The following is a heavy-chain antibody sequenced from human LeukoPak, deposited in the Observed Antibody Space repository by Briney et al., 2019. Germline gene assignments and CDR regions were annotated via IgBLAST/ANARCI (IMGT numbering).Heavy chain of an antibody. CDR2: ISYDGSNK. CDR1: GFTFSSYA. J-gene: IGHJ3*02. CDR3: ARTLYYYDSSGYDDAFDI. V-gene: IGHV3-30-3*01. D-gene: IGHD3-22*01. Sequence: GGSLRLSCAASGFTFSSYAMHWVRQAPGKGLEWVAVISYDGSNKYYADSVKGRFTISRDNSKNTLYLQMNSLRAEDAAVYYCARTLYYYDSSGYDDAFDIWGQGTMVTVSS.